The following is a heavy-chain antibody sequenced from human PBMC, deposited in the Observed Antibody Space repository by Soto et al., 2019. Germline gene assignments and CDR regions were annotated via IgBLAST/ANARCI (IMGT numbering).Heavy chain of an antibody. J-gene: IGHJ4*02. CDR2: IYHSGST. V-gene: IGHV4-30-2*01. CDR3: ARARRGIAAAGDLDY. Sequence: SETLSLTCTVSGGSISSGDYSWSWIRQPPGKGLEWIGYIYHSGSTYYNPSLKSRVTISVDRSKNQFSLKLSSVTAADTAVYYCARARRGIAAAGDLDYWGQGTLVTVSS. CDR1: GGSISSGDYS. D-gene: IGHD6-13*01.